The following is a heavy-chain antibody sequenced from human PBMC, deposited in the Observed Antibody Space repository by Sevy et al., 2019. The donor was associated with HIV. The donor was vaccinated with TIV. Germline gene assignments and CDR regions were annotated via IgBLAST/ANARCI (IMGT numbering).Heavy chain of an antibody. J-gene: IGHJ4*02. CDR2: LSFGWGEE. CDR3: AREGCTKPHDY. V-gene: IGHV3-23*01. CDR1: GFTFSKYS. Sequence: GGSLRLSCAASGFTFSKYSMSWVRQPPGKGLEWVSTLSFGWGEETYADSVKGRFTISRDNSKSSVYLQMNNLRPEDTAVYYCAREGCTKPHDYWGQGTLVTVSS. D-gene: IGHD2-8*01.